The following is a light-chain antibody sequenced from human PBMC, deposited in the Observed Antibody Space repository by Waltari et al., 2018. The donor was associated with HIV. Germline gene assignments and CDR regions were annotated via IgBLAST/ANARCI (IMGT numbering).Light chain of an antibody. J-gene: IGKJ5*01. CDR3: QQYYSTVPIT. V-gene: IGKV1-NL1*01. Sequence: DIQMTQSPSSLSASVGDRVTITCRASQGIGNSLAWYQQKPGKGPKLLLYGASTLEAGVPLRFSGSASGTDYTLTISSLQPEDFATYYCQQYYSTVPITFGQGTRLEIK. CDR1: QGIGNS. CDR2: GAS.